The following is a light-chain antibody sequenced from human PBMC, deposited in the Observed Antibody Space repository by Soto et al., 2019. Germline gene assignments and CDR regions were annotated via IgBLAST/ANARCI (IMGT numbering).Light chain of an antibody. J-gene: IGKJ4*01. V-gene: IGKV3-11*01. Sequence: EIVLTQSPATLSLSPGERATLSCRASQSVSSYLAWYQQRPGQAPRLLIYDTSNRATGIPARFSGSGSGKDVSLTISSLEPEDCAVYYCQKRSNWWRTFGGGTKGEIK. CDR1: QSVSSY. CDR3: QKRSNWWRT. CDR2: DTS.